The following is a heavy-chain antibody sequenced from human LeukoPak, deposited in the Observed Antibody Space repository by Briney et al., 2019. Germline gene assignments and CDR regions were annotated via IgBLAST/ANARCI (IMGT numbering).Heavy chain of an antibody. CDR3: ARNSYVGATKTHFDY. D-gene: IGHD1-26*01. V-gene: IGHV5-51*01. Sequence: PGESLKISCKGSGYSFTSYWIGWVRQMPGKGLEWMGIIYPGDSDTRYSPSFQGQVTISADKSISTAYLQWSSLKASDTAMYYCARNSYVGATKTHFDYWGQGTLVTVSS. CDR2: IYPGDSDT. CDR1: GYSFTSYW. J-gene: IGHJ4*02.